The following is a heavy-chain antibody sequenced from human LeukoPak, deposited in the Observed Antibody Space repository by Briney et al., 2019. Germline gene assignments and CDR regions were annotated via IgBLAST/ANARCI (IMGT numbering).Heavy chain of an antibody. CDR3: ARLNSDFALDI. J-gene: IGHJ3*02. Sequence: SETLSLTCAVSGYSISSGYYWGWIRQPPGKGLEWIGSIYHSGSTYYNPSLKSRVTISVDTSKNQFSLKLSSVTAADTAVYYCARLNSDFALDIWGQGTMVTVSS. CDR1: GYSISSGYY. CDR2: IYHSGST. V-gene: IGHV4-38-2*01. D-gene: IGHD4-23*01.